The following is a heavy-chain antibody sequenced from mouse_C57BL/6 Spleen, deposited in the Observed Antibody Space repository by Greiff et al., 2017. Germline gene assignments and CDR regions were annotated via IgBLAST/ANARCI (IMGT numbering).Heavy chain of an antibody. CDR2: ISSGSSTI. CDR3: ARDSYYAMDY. CDR1: GFTFSDYG. V-gene: IGHV5-17*01. Sequence: EVKLVESGGGLVKPGGSLKLSCAASGFTFSDYGMHWVRQAPEKGLEWVAYISSGSSTIYYADTVKGRFTISRDNAKNTLFLQITSLRSEDTAMYYCARDSYYAMDYWGQGTSVTVSS. J-gene: IGHJ4*01.